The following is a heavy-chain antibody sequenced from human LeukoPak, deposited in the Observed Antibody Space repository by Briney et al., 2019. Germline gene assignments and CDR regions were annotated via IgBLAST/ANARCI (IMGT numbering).Heavy chain of an antibody. D-gene: IGHD5-18*01. J-gene: IGHJ4*02. Sequence: GASVKVSCKASGYTFTSYYMHWVRQAPGQGLEWMGIINPSGGSTSYAQKFQGRVTMTRDTSTSTVYMELSSLRFEDTAVYYCARVETAMAHDYWGQGTLVTVSS. CDR1: GYTFTSYY. V-gene: IGHV1-46*01. CDR2: INPSGGST. CDR3: ARVETAMAHDY.